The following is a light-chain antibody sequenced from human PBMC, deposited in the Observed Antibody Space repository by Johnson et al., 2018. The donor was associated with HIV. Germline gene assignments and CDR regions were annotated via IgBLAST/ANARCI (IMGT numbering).Light chain of an antibody. CDR3: GTWDSSLSAGV. CDR1: SSNIGNNY. J-gene: IGLJ1*01. CDR2: DNN. V-gene: IGLV1-51*01. Sequence: QPVLTQPPSVSAAPGQKVTISCSGSSSNIGNNYVSRYQQLPGTAPKLLIYDNNKRPSGIPDRFSGSKSGTSATLGITGLQTGDEADYYCGTWDSSLSAGVFGTGTKVTVL.